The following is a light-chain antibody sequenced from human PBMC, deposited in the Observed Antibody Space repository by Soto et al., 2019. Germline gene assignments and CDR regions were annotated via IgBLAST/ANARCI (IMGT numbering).Light chain of an antibody. CDR2: DVS. Sequence: QSALTQPPSESGSPGQSVTISCTGTSSDVGGYNRVSWYQQPPGKAPKLLIYDVSNRPSGGSTRFSGSKSGNTASLTISGLQAEDEADYYCTSYATGSAYVFGPGTKLTVL. V-gene: IGLV2-14*01. CDR3: TSYATGSAYV. J-gene: IGLJ1*01. CDR1: SSDVGGYNR.